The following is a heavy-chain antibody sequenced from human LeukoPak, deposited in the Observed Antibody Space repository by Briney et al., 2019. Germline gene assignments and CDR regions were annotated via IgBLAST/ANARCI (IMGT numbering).Heavy chain of an antibody. CDR1: GFTLYSYS. CDR2: ISSSSSYI. V-gene: IGHV3-21*01. CDR3: ARSRQGRGYRYRHEALY. J-gene: IGHJ4*02. D-gene: IGHD5-18*01. Sequence: KPGGSLRLSCSASGFTLYSYSMNWVRQAPGKGLEWVSSISSSSSYIYYADSVKGRFTISRDNAKNSLYLQMNSVRAEDKAVYYCARSRQGRGYRYRHEALYWGQGTLVTVSS.